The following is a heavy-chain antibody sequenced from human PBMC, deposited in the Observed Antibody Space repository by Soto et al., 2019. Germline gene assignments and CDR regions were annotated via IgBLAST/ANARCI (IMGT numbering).Heavy chain of an antibody. CDR3: ARDLSPKFVGMGV. V-gene: IGHV3-48*02. Sequence: PWGSLRRSGAASGFTFSSYSMNWVRQAPGKCLEWVSYISSSSSTIYYADSVNCRFTISRDNAKNSLYLQMNSLTYEDTAVYYCARDLSPKFVGMGVWRKGXTVP. J-gene: IGHJ6*04. CDR2: ISSSSSTI. CDR1: GFTFSSYS.